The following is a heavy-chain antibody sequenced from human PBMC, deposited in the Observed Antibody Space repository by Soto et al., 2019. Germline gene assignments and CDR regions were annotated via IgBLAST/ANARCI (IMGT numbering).Heavy chain of an antibody. CDR2: ISSSGSTI. V-gene: IGHV3-11*04. CDR3: ARDSWRSYSNYYFDY. Sequence: GGSLRLSCAASGFTFSDYYMSWIRQAPGKGLEWVSYISSSGSTIYYADSVKGRFTISRDNAKNSLYLQMNSLIAEDTAVYYWARDSWRSYSNYYFDYWGQGTLVTVSS. J-gene: IGHJ4*02. CDR1: GFTFSDYY. D-gene: IGHD4-4*01.